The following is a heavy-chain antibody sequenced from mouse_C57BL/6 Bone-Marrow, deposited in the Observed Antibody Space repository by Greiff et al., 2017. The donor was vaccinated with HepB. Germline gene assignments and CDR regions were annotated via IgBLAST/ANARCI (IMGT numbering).Heavy chain of an antibody. Sequence: EVKLMESGGGLVQPGESLKLSCESNEYEFPSHDMSWVRKTPEKRLELVAAINSDGGSTYYPDTMERRFIISRDNTKKTLYLQMSSLRSEDTALYYCARFYYEYDDAMDYWGQGTSVTVSS. V-gene: IGHV5-2*01. D-gene: IGHD2-4*01. CDR3: ARFYYEYDDAMDY. CDR2: INSDGGST. J-gene: IGHJ4*01. CDR1: EYEFPSHD.